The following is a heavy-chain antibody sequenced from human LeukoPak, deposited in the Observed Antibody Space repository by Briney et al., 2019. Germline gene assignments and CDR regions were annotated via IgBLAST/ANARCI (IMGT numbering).Heavy chain of an antibody. J-gene: IGHJ3*02. D-gene: IGHD3-10*01. V-gene: IGHV4-34*01. Sequence: PSETLSLTCAVYGGSFSGYYWSWIRQPPGKGLEWIGEINHSGSTNYNPSLKSRVTISVDTSKNQFSLKLSSVTAADTAVYYCARVFYYGSGSYYRAFDIWGQGTMVTVSS. CDR3: ARVFYYGSGSYYRAFDI. CDR1: GGSFSGYY. CDR2: INHSGST.